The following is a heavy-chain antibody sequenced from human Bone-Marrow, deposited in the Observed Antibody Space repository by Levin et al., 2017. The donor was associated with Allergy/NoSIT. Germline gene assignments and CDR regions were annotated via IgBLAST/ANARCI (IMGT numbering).Heavy chain of an antibody. CDR1: GDAISSSGYS. V-gene: IGHV4-30-2*01. D-gene: IGHD3-22*01. J-gene: IGHJ4*02. CDR3: ARTAFDGIGYTFDY. CDR2: IYQSGST. Sequence: SQTLSLTCAVSGDAISSSGYSWSWIRQPPGKGLEWIGFIYQSGSTYYNPSLKSRLTISVDTSKNQFSLQLTSVTAADTALYYCARTAFDGIGYTFDYWGQGTLVTVSS.